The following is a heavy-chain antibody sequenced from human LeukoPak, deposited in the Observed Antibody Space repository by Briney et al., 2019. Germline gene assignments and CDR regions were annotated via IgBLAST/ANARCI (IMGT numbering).Heavy chain of an antibody. Sequence: GGSLRLSWAASGFTFSNYPMGWVRQAQGKGLEWLSALGGEQSGSWTKSADSVKGRFTISRDNSENTLYMQMDSLTVEDTAVYYCARAGVISGWHSWGQGVLVTVSS. V-gene: IGHV3-23*01. CDR1: GFTFSNYP. J-gene: IGHJ4*02. CDR3: ARAGVISGWHS. D-gene: IGHD3-3*02. CDR2: LGGEQSGSWT.